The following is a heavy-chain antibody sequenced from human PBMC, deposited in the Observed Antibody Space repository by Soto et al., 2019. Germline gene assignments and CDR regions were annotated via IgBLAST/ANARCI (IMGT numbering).Heavy chain of an antibody. Sequence: GGSLRLSCAASGFTFSSYAMSWVRQAPGKGLEWDSAISGSGGSTYYADSVKGRFTISRDNSKNTLYLQMNSLRAEDTAVYYCAKSLAYCGGDCSIRAFDIWGQGTMVTVSS. D-gene: IGHD2-21*02. CDR2: ISGSGGST. CDR1: GFTFSSYA. CDR3: AKSLAYCGGDCSIRAFDI. J-gene: IGHJ3*02. V-gene: IGHV3-23*01.